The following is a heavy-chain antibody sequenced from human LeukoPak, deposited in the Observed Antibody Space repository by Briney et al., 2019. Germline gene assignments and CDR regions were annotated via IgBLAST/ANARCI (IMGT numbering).Heavy chain of an antibody. D-gene: IGHD3-10*01. V-gene: IGHV4-31*03. J-gene: IGHJ6*02. Sequence: PSQTLSLTCTVSGGSISSGGYYWSWIRQHPGKGLEWIGYIYYTGSTYYNPSLKSRVTISVDTSKNQFSLKLSSVTAADTAVYYCASGGSGSYRGMDVWGQGTTVTVSS. CDR3: ASGGSGSYRGMDV. CDR2: IYYTGST. CDR1: GGSISSGGYY.